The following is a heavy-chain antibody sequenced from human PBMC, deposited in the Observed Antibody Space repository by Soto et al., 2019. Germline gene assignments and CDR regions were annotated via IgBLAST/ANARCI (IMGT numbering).Heavy chain of an antibody. J-gene: IGHJ6*02. CDR3: ARSPAAGTPYYYYYGMDV. V-gene: IGHV5-51*01. D-gene: IGHD6-13*01. CDR1: GYSFTSYW. Sequence: GESLKISCKGSGYSFTSYWIGWVRQMPGKGLEWMGIIYPGDSDTRYSPSFQGQVTISADKSISTAYLQWSSLKASDTAMYYCARSPAAGTPYYYYYGMDVWGQGTTVTVSS. CDR2: IYPGDSDT.